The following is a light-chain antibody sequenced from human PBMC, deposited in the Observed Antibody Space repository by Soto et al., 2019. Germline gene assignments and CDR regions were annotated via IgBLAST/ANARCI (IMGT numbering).Light chain of an antibody. CDR2: AAS. Sequence: DIQMTQSPSSLSASVEDRVIITCRASQSISNHLNWYQQKPGKAPKLLIFAASSLQSGVPSRFSGSRSGPDFTLTISSLQPEDFATYYCQQYDNLPRFGPGTKVDIK. CDR1: QSISNH. CDR3: QQYDNLPR. V-gene: IGKV1-39*01. J-gene: IGKJ3*01.